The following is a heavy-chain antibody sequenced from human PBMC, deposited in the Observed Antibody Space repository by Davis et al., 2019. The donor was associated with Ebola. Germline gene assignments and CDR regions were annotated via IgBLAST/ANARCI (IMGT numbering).Heavy chain of an antibody. D-gene: IGHD3-3*01. Sequence: SETLSLTCTVSGGSISSYYWSWIRQPPGKGLGWIGYIYYSGSTNYNPSLKSRVTISVDTSKNQFSLKLSSVTAADTAVYYCARHLYDFWSGYYSSSWFDPWGQGTLVTVSS. CDR3: ARHLYDFWSGYYSSSWFDP. J-gene: IGHJ5*02. V-gene: IGHV4-59*08. CDR1: GGSISSYY. CDR2: IYYSGST.